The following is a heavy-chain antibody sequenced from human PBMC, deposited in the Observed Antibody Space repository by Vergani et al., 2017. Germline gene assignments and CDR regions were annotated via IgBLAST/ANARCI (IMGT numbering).Heavy chain of an antibody. D-gene: IGHD3-22*01. CDR3: ARGPHYYDSSGPNFDY. J-gene: IGHJ4*02. V-gene: IGHV4-61*01. CDR1: GGSVSSGSYY. CDR2: SYYSGSN. Sequence: QVQLQESGPGLVKPSETLSLTCTVSGGSVSSGSYYWSWIRQPPGKGLEWIGYSYYSGSNNYNPSLKSRVTISVETSTNQFSLKLSSVTAADTAVYYCARGPHYYDSSGPNFDYWGQGTLVTVSS.